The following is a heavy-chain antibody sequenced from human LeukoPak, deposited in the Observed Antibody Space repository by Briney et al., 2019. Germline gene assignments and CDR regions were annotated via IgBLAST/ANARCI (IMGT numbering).Heavy chain of an antibody. CDR1: GGSISSGAYY. CDR3: ARGGQGYDFWSGYPFDY. V-gene: IGHV4-30-2*01. J-gene: IGHJ4*02. D-gene: IGHD3-3*01. CDR2: IYHSGST. Sequence: SETLSLTCTVSGGSISSGAYYWSWIRQPPGKGLEWIGYIYHSGSTYYNPSLKSRITISVDRSKNQFSLKLSFVTAADTAVYYCARGGQGYDFWSGYPFDYWGQGTLVTVSS.